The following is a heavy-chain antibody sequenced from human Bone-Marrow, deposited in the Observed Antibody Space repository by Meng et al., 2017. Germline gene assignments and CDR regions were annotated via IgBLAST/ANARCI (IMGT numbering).Heavy chain of an antibody. D-gene: IGHD2-15*01. CDR1: GYTFTGYY. CDR2: LNPNGGGT. CDR3: AREGGPDKWFDP. V-gene: IGHV1-2*02. Sequence: QVQWVQSGAEVKKPGASVTVSCKASGYTFTGYYIHWVRQAPGQGLEWMGWLNPNGGGTYYAQQFQGRVTMTRDTSINTAYLELSRLTSADTAVYYCAREGGPDKWFDPWGQGTLVTVSS. J-gene: IGHJ5*02.